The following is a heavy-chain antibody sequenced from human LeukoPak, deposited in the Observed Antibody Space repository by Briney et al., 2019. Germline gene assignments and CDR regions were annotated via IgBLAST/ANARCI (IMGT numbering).Heavy chain of an antibody. D-gene: IGHD2-2*01. V-gene: IGHV4-4*02. CDR1: GGSISSSNW. Sequence: SGTLSLTCAVSGGSISSSNWWSWVRQPPGKGLEWIGEIYHSGSTNYNPSLKSRVTISVDKSKNQFSLKLSSVTAADTAVYYCARTKYCSSASCYGRNWFDPWGQGTLVTVSS. CDR2: IYHSGST. J-gene: IGHJ5*02. CDR3: ARTKYCSSASCYGRNWFDP.